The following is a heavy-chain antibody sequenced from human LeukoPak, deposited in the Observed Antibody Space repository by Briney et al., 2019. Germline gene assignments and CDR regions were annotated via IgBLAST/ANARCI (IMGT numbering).Heavy chain of an antibody. V-gene: IGHV3-53*01. J-gene: IGHJ4*02. D-gene: IGHD6-19*01. Sequence: GGSLRLSCAASGFTVSSNYMSWVRQAPGKGLEWVSVIYSGGSTYYADSVKGRFSISRDNSKNTLYLQMNSLRAEDTAVYYCAREGSEAGTLDYWGQGTLVTVSS. CDR2: IYSGGST. CDR1: GFTVSSNY. CDR3: AREGSEAGTLDY.